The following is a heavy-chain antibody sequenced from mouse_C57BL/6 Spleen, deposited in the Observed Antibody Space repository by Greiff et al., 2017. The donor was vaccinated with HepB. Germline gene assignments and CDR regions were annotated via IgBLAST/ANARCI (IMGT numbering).Heavy chain of an antibody. CDR2: INPSSGYT. V-gene: IGHV1-4*01. Sequence: VQLQQSGAELARPGASVKMSCKASGYTFTSYTMHWVKQRPGQGLEWIGYINPSSGYTKYNQKFKDKATLTADKSSSTAYMQLSSLTSEDAAVYYCARGDSLFAYWGQGTLVTVSA. J-gene: IGHJ3*01. CDR3: ARGDSLFAY. CDR1: GYTFTSYT.